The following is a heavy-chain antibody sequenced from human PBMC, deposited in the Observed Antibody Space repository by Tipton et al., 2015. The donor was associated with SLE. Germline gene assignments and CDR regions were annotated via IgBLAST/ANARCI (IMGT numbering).Heavy chain of an antibody. V-gene: IGHV3-33*08. D-gene: IGHD6-6*01. J-gene: IGHJ6*02. CDR3: AGQLVLDYYGMDV. CDR2: IWYDGSNK. Sequence: SLRLSCAASGFTFSSYGMHWVRQAPGKGLEWVAVIWYDGSNKYYADSVKGRFTISRDNSKNTLYLQMNSLRAEDTAVYYCAGQLVLDYYGMDVWGPGTTVTVSS. CDR1: GFTFSSYG.